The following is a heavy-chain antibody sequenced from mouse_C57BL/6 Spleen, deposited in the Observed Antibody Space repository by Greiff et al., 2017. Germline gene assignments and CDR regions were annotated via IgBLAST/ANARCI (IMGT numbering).Heavy chain of an antibody. V-gene: IGHV8-12*01. CDR2: IYWDDHK. D-gene: IGHD2-3*01. CDR3: ARREGDGYYDYYAMDY. Sequence: QVQLKESGPGILQSSPTLSLTCSFSGFSLSASGMGVSWIRQPSGKGLEWLAHIYWDDHKRYNPSLKSRLTISKDTSRNQVFLKITSVDTADTATYYCARREGDGYYDYYAMDYWGQGTSVTVSS. CDR1: GFSLSASGMG. J-gene: IGHJ4*01.